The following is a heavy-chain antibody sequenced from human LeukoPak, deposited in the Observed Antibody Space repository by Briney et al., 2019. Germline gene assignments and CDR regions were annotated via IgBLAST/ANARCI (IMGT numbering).Heavy chain of an antibody. D-gene: IGHD6-19*01. CDR1: GYSISSGYY. CDR2: IYHSGST. V-gene: IGHV4-38-2*01. Sequence: SETLSRTCAVSGYSISSGYYWGWTRPPPGKGLEWIGSIYHSGSTYYNPSLKSRVTISVDTSKNQFSLKLSSVTAADTAVYYCARRLIAVADPFDYWGQGTLVTVSS. J-gene: IGHJ4*02. CDR3: ARRLIAVADPFDY.